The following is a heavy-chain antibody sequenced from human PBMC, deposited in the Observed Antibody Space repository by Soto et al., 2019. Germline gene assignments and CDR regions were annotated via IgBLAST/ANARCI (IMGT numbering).Heavy chain of an antibody. D-gene: IGHD3-10*01. J-gene: IGHJ4*02. Sequence: SETLSLTCTVSGGSISSYYWSWIRQPPGKGLEWIGYIYYSGSTNYNPSLKSRDTISVDTSKNQFSLKMSSVTAADTAVYYCARRAWFGELLDFDYWGQGTLVTVSS. CDR1: GGSISSYY. CDR2: IYYSGST. V-gene: IGHV4-59*01. CDR3: ARRAWFGELLDFDY.